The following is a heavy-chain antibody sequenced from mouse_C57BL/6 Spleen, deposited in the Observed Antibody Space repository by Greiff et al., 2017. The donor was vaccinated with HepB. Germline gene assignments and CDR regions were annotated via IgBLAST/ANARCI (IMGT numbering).Heavy chain of an antibody. J-gene: IGHJ4*01. CDR1: GYTFTSYW. V-gene: IGHV1-64*01. CDR2: IHPNSGST. CDR3: AADSNLYAMDY. D-gene: IGHD2-5*01. Sequence: QVQLQQSGAELVKPGALVKLSCKASGYTFTSYWMHWVKQRPGQGLEWIGMIHPNSGSTNYNEKFKSKATLTVDKSSSTAYMQLSSLTSEDSAVYYCAADSNLYAMDYWGQGTSVTVSS.